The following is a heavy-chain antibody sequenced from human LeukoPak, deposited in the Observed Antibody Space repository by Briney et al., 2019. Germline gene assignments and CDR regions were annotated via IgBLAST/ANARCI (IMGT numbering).Heavy chain of an antibody. D-gene: IGHD3-22*01. V-gene: IGHV3-30*03. CDR3: AREGIYYDSSGYYREAYFDY. CDR1: GFTFSSYG. Sequence: PGGSLRLSCAASGFTFSSYGMHWVRQAPGKGLEWVAVISYDGSNKYYADSVKGRFTISRDNSKNTLYLQMNSLRAEDTAVYYCAREGIYYDSSGYYREAYFDYWGQGTLATVSS. CDR2: ISYDGSNK. J-gene: IGHJ4*02.